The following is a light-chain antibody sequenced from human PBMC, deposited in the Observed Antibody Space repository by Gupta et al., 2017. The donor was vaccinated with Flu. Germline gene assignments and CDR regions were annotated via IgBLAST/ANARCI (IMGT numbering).Light chain of an antibody. J-gene: IGKJ3*01. Sequence: DIQMPQAPFTVSASVGDRVTITCRASQNISSWLAWYQQKPGKAPKLLIYKASRVEGGVPSIFRGSGSGTEFTLTISSLQPDDFATYYCQHENSSPFTFGHGTKVDIK. CDR2: KAS. V-gene: IGKV1-5*03. CDR3: QHENSSPFT. CDR1: QNISSW.